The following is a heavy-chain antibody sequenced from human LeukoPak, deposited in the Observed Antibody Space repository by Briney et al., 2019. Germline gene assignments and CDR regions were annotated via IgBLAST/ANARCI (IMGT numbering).Heavy chain of an antibody. CDR2: INHSGST. Sequence: SETLSLTCAVYGGSFSGYYWSWIRQPPGKGLEWIGEINHSGSTNYNPSLKSRVTISVDTSKNQFSLKLGSVTAADTAVYYCARDWGLTDYWGQGTLVTVSS. J-gene: IGHJ4*02. CDR3: ARDWGLTDY. CDR1: GGSFSGYY. V-gene: IGHV4-34*01. D-gene: IGHD7-27*01.